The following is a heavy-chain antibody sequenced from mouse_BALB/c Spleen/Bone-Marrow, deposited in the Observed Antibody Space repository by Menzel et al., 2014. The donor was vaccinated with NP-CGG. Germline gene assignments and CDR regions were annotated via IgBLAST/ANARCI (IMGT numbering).Heavy chain of an antibody. CDR1: GFTFSSFG. D-gene: IGHD4-1*01. CDR3: ARSRGIWDDFDY. J-gene: IGHJ2*01. CDR2: ISGGSTSI. V-gene: IGHV5-17*02. Sequence: EVKLVESGGGLVQPGGSRKLSCAVSGFTFSSFGMHWVRQAPEKGLEWVAYISGGSTSIFYADTLKGRFTISRDNPKNTLFLQMTSLRSEDTAMYYCARSRGIWDDFDYWGQGTTLTVSS.